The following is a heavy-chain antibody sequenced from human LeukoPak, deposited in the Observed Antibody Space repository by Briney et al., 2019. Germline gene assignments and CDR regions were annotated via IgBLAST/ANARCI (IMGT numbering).Heavy chain of an antibody. Sequence: ASVKVSCKASGYTFTSYGISWVRQAPGQGLEWMGWISAYNGNTNYAQKLQGGVTLTTDTSTSTAYMDLRSLRSDDTAVYYCARDRNTAMVRPTDFDYWGQGTLVTVSS. V-gene: IGHV1-18*01. CDR1: GYTFTSYG. J-gene: IGHJ4*02. D-gene: IGHD5-18*01. CDR3: ARDRNTAMVRPTDFDY. CDR2: ISAYNGNT.